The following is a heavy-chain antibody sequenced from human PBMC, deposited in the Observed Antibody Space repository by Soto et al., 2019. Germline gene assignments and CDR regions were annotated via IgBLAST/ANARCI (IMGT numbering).Heavy chain of an antibody. CDR1: VFTLSDHY. D-gene: IGHD3-22*01. Sequence: SLRLSCSGSVFTLSDHYIDWLRQAPGKGLEWVGRSRDKPQGYSTAYAASVKGRFTTSRDESKNSAYLQMNSLKTEDTAVYYCVRATYFSDSSGYTRCLDYWGQGTLVTVSS. CDR2: SRDKPQGYST. V-gene: IGHV3-72*01. J-gene: IGHJ4*02. CDR3: VRATYFSDSSGYTRCLDY.